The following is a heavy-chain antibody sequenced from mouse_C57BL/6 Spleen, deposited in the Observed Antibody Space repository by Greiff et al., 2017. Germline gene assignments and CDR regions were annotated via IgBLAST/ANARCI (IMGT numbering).Heavy chain of an antibody. J-gene: IGHJ4*01. CDR2: INPSTGGT. Sequence: VQLQQSGPELVKPGASVKISCKASGYSFTGYYMNWVKQSPEKSLEWIGEINPSTGGTTYNQKFKAKATLTVDKSSSTAYMQRKSLTSEDSAVYYCARAYITTVVAGDAMDYWGQGTSVTVSS. CDR3: ARAYITTVVAGDAMDY. CDR1: GYSFTGYY. V-gene: IGHV1-42*01. D-gene: IGHD1-1*01.